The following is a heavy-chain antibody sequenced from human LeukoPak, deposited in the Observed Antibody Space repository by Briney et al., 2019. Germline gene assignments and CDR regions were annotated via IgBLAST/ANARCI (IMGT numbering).Heavy chain of an antibody. D-gene: IGHD6-19*01. CDR1: GYTFTGYY. V-gene: IGHV1-2*02. Sequence: GASVKVSCKASGYTFTGYYMHWVRQAPGQGLEWMGWINPNSGGTNYAQKFQGRVTMTRDTSISTAYMELSRLRSDDTAVYYCASHNGIAVAGFDYWGQGTLVTVSS. CDR3: ASHNGIAVAGFDY. CDR2: INPNSGGT. J-gene: IGHJ4*02.